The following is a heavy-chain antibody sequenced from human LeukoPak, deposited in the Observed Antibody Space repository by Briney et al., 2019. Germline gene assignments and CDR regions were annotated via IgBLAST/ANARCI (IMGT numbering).Heavy chain of an antibody. CDR2: IKTDGSEK. J-gene: IGHJ4*02. CDR1: GFTFSNYW. Sequence: GGSLRLSCEGSGFTFSNYWMGWVRQAPGKGLQWVANIKTDGSEKYYVDSVKGRFTISRDNAKNSLYLQMNSLRAEDTAVYYCARDQKYYYDSSGPPLGFDYWGQGTLVTVSS. V-gene: IGHV3-7*01. CDR3: ARDQKYYYDSSGPPLGFDY. D-gene: IGHD3-22*01.